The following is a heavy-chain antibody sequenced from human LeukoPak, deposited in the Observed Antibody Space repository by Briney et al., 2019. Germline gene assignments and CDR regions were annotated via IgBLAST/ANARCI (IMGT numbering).Heavy chain of an antibody. D-gene: IGHD2-21*02. CDR2: IIPILGIA. V-gene: IGHV1-69*04. J-gene: IGHJ4*02. CDR1: GGTFSSYA. Sequence: SVKVSCKASGGTFSSYAISWVRQAPGQGLEWMGRIIPILGIANYAQKFQGRVTITADKSTSTAYMELSSLGSEDTAVYYCAKGVAYCGGDCYSDYWGQGTLVTVSS. CDR3: AKGVAYCGGDCYSDY.